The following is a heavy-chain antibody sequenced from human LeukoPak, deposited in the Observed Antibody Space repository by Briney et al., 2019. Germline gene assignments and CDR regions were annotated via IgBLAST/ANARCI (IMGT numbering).Heavy chain of an antibody. CDR3: ARHTLVAASSFDY. CDR2: IYYSGST. Sequence: SQTLSLTCTVSGGSITGYNWSWIRQPPGKGLEWIGYIYYSGSTNYNPSLKSRVTISVDTSKNQFSLKLSSVTAADTAVYYCARHTLVAASSFDYWGQGTLVTVSS. CDR1: GGSITGYN. V-gene: IGHV4-59*08. D-gene: IGHD2-15*01. J-gene: IGHJ4*02.